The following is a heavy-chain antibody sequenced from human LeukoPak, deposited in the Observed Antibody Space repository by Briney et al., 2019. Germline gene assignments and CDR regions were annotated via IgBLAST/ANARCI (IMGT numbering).Heavy chain of an antibody. CDR1: GSTVSSNY. J-gene: IGHJ4*02. Sequence: GRSLRLSCAASGSTVSSNYMSWVRQAPGKGLEWVSVIYSGGSTYYADSVKGRFTISRDNSKNTLYLQMNSLRAEDTAVYYCARGTAYYYGSGSYPALDYWGQGTLVTVSS. D-gene: IGHD3-10*01. CDR2: IYSGGST. V-gene: IGHV3-53*01. CDR3: ARGTAYYYGSGSYPALDY.